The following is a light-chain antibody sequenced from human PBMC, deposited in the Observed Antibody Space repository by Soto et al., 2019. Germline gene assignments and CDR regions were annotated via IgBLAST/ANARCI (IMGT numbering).Light chain of an antibody. Sequence: DLVMTQSPLSLPVTPGEPASISCRSSQSLLHSNGYNYLDWYLQKPGQSPQLLIYLGSNRASGVPYRFSGSGSGTDFTLKISRVEAEDVGVYYCMQALQTPWTFGQGTKVEIK. CDR1: QSLLHSNGYNY. J-gene: IGKJ1*01. V-gene: IGKV2-28*01. CDR2: LGS. CDR3: MQALQTPWT.